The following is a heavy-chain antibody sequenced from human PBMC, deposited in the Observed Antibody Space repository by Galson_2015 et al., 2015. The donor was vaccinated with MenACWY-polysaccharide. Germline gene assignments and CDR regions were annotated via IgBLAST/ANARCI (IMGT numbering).Heavy chain of an antibody. Sequence: QSGAEVKKPGESLKISCKGSGYSFTNYWIAWVRQMPGKGLEWRGIIYPGDSDTRYSPSFQGQVTNSADKSISTTYLQWSSLKASDTAIYYCARSINDYGDYAYWGQGTLVTISS. CDR3: ARSINDYGDYAY. V-gene: IGHV5-51*03. CDR2: IYPGDSDT. D-gene: IGHD4-17*01. J-gene: IGHJ4*02. CDR1: GYSFTNYW.